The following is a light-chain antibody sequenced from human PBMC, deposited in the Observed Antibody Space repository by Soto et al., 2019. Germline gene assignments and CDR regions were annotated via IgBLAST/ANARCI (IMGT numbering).Light chain of an antibody. J-gene: IGKJ4*01. CDR1: QTVRANY. CDR2: GAS. CDR3: QQYDNSFT. Sequence: ESVLTQSPDSLSLSPGDRATLSCRASQTVRANYLAWYQQKRGQAPRLVIHGASNRATDIPDRISGSGSGTDFTLTISRLEPEDFAVYYCQQYDNSFTFGGGTKVDIK. V-gene: IGKV3-20*01.